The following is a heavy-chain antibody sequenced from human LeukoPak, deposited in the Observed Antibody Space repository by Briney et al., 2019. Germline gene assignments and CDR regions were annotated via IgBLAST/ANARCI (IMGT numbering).Heavy chain of an antibody. Sequence: SDTLSLTCAVYGGSFSGYYWRWVRQPPGKGLEWIGEINHSGSTNYNPSLKSRVTISVDTSKNQFSLKLSSVTAADTAVYYCARGKGVVPAAPFYYYYYYMDVWGKGTTVTVSS. CDR2: INHSGST. J-gene: IGHJ6*03. D-gene: IGHD2-2*01. V-gene: IGHV4-34*01. CDR3: ARGKGVVPAAPFYYYYYYMDV. CDR1: GGSFSGYY.